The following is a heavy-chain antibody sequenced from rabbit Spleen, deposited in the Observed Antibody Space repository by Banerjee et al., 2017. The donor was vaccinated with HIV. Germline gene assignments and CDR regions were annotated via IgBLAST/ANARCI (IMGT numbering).Heavy chain of an antibody. J-gene: IGHJ6*01. CDR2: IYGGTY. CDR3: ARDPYAAYGDVDL. CDR1: GFTISSTYW. D-gene: IGHD2-1*01. V-gene: IGHV1S45*01. Sequence: QEQLEESGGDLVKPGASLTLTCTASGFTISSTYWMCWFRQAPGRGLEWIACIYGGTYKYASWAKGRFTISKTSSTTVTLQMTSLTAADTATYFCARDPYAAYGDVDLWGPGTLVTVS.